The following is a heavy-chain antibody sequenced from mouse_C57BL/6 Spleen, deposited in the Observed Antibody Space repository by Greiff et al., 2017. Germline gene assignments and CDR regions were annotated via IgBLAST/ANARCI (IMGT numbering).Heavy chain of an antibody. J-gene: IGHJ4*01. CDR2: IWSGGST. V-gene: IGHV2-2*01. CDR1: GFSLTSYG. CDR3: ARNYYGSPYYYAMDY. D-gene: IGHD1-1*01. Sequence: VQLQESGPGLVQPSQSLSITCTVSGFSLTSYGVHWVRQSPGKGLEWLGVIWSGGSTDYNAAFISRLSLSKDKSKSQVFFKMNSLQADDTAIYYCARNYYGSPYYYAMDYWGQGTSVTVSS.